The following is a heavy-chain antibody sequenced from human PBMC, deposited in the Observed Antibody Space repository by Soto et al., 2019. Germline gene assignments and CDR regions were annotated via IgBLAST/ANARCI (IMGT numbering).Heavy chain of an antibody. Sequence: GESLKISCKGSGYSFTSYWISWVRQMPGKGLEWMGRIDPSDSYTNYNPSFQGHVTISADKSISTAYLQWSSLKASDTAMYYCAREGYCSSTSCSRTYYYYYGMDVWGQGTTVTVSS. CDR3: AREGYCSSTSCSRTYYYYYGMDV. J-gene: IGHJ6*02. CDR2: IDPSDSYT. CDR1: GYSFTSYW. D-gene: IGHD2-2*01. V-gene: IGHV5-10-1*01.